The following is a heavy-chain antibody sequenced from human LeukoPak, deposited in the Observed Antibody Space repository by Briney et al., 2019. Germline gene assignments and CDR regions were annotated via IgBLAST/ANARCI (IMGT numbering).Heavy chain of an antibody. CDR3: ASIAAAGTDDAFDI. J-gene: IGHJ3*02. D-gene: IGHD6-13*01. Sequence: GGSLRLSCVASGFTFSDSWMTWARQAPGKGLEWVSAISGSGGSTYYADSVKGRFTISRDNSKNTLYLQMNSLRAEDTAVYYCASIAAAGTDDAFDIWGQGTMVTVSS. V-gene: IGHV3-23*01. CDR2: ISGSGGST. CDR1: GFTFSDSW.